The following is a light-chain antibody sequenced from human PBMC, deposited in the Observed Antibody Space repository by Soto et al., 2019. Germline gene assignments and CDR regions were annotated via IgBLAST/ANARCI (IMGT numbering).Light chain of an antibody. V-gene: IGKV3-20*01. J-gene: IGKJ4*01. CDR2: DAS. CDR3: QQYGSSPHT. Sequence: VFSQSPGTASSSPGERGTLSCRPSQRFGSSNLAWYQQKPGQAPRLLIHDASSRATGIPDRFSGSGSGTDFTLTISRLQPEDFAVYYCQQYGSSPHTFGGGTKVDIK. CDR1: QRFGSSN.